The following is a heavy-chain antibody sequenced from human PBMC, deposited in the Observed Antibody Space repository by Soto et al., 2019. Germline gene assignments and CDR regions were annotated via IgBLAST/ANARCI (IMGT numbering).Heavy chain of an antibody. CDR2: IYPGDSDT. Sequence: GESLKISCKGSGYSFTSYWIGWVRQMPGKGLEWMGIIYPGDSDTRYSPSFQGQVTISADKSISTAYLQWSSLKASDTAMYYCAGSSTYSSGWYRDAFDIWGQGTMVTVSS. CDR3: AGSSTYSSGWYRDAFDI. J-gene: IGHJ3*02. CDR1: GYSFTSYW. V-gene: IGHV5-51*01. D-gene: IGHD6-19*01.